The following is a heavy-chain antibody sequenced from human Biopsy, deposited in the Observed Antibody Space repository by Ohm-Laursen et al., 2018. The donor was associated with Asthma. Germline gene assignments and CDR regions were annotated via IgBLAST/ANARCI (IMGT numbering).Heavy chain of an antibody. D-gene: IGHD3-10*01. Sequence: SLRLSCTASGFSFDDYAMFWVRQAPGKGLEWVSGISWNSGTIGYADSVKGRFTISRDNAKNSLYLQMNSLGPEDPAVYYCARDMGAGPNQPPSGSGSSHLYGMDVWGQGTTVTVSS. CDR2: ISWNSGTI. V-gene: IGHV3-9*01. CDR3: ARDMGAGPNQPPSGSGSSHLYGMDV. CDR1: GFSFDDYA. J-gene: IGHJ6*02.